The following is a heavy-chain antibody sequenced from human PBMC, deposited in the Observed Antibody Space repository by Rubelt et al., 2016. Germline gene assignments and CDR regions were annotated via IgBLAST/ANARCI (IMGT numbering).Heavy chain of an antibody. CDR3: ARGYDMPNGGLDY. CDR2: VYYSGST. CDR1: GGSISRSTYY. J-gene: IGHJ4*02. Sequence: QLQLQESGPGLVKPSETLSLTCTVSGGSISRSTYYWGWIRQPPGKGLEWIGSVYYSGSTYYNPSLKSRVTISVDTSKNQFSLKVNSVTAADTAVYYCARGYDMPNGGLDYWGQGTLVTVSS. V-gene: IGHV4-39*01. D-gene: IGHD3-3*01.